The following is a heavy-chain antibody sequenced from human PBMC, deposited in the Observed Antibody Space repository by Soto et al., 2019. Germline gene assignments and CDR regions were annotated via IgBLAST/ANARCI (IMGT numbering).Heavy chain of an antibody. CDR1: GYTFSSYH. CDR2: SSAYNGNT. V-gene: IGHV1-18*01. J-gene: IGHJ4*02. CDR3: ARDGPPTDY. Sequence: QVQLVQSGAEVKKPGASVKVSCKASGYTFSSYHIIWVRQAPGQGLEGMGWSSAYNGNTNYAQKLQGRVTMTTDTSTSTAYMELRSLISHATAVYYRARDGPPTDYWGQGTLVTVSS.